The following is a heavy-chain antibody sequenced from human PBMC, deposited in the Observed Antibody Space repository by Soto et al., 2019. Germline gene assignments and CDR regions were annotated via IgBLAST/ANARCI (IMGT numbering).Heavy chain of an antibody. Sequence: PSETLSLTCAVSGGCISSINWWTWVRQPPGKGLDWIGEIYQTGSTNYNPSLERRVTISIDKSNNQFSLKLRSVTAADTAVYYGARVSSSSAFGMDVWGQGPTVTVSS. V-gene: IGHV4-4*02. CDR1: GGCISSINW. D-gene: IGHD6-6*01. CDR3: ARVSSSSAFGMDV. CDR2: IYQTGST. J-gene: IGHJ6*02.